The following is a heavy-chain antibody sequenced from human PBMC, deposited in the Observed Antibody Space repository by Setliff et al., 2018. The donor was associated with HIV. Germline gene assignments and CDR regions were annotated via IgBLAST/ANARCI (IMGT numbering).Heavy chain of an antibody. J-gene: IGHJ4*02. V-gene: IGHV3-23*01. CDR2: ISGSGDST. Sequence: GGSLRLSCAASGFTFSSYAMSWVRQAPGKGLEWVSAISGSGDSTYYADSVKGRLTISRDNSKNTLYLQMNSLRAEDTAVYYCARSPYYYDSGGYPPDYWGQGTLVTVS. D-gene: IGHD3-22*01. CDR1: GFTFSSYA. CDR3: ARSPYYYDSGGYPPDY.